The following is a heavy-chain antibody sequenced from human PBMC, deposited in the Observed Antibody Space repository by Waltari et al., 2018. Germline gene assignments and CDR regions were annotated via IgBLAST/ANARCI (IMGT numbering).Heavy chain of an antibody. J-gene: IGHJ2*01. Sequence: EVQLVESGGGLVQPGGSLRLSCAASGFTFSSYWMHWVRQAPGKGLVWVSDINTDGSTTNYADSVKGRFTTSRDNAKNSLYLQMNSLRAEDTAVYYCARDGSSGSYLGYFDLWGRGTLVTVSS. CDR1: GFTFSSYW. CDR3: ARDGSSGSYLGYFDL. V-gene: IGHV3-74*01. CDR2: INTDGSTT. D-gene: IGHD3-10*01.